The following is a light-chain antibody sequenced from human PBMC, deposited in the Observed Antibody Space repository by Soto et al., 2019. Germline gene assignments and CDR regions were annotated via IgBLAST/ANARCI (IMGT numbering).Light chain of an antibody. CDR1: QSVSSAN. J-gene: IGKJ1*01. CDR2: AAS. Sequence: EIVLTQSPGTLSLSPGERATLSCRASQSVSSANFAWYQQKPGQAPRVLIYAASTRATGIPDRFSGSGSGTEFTLTISSLQSEDLAVYYCQQYDKWPPSTFGQGTKVDI. V-gene: IGKV3-15*01. CDR3: QQYDKWPPST.